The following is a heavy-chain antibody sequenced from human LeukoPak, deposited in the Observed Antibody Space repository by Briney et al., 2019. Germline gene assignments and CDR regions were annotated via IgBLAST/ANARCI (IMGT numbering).Heavy chain of an antibody. Sequence: GGSLRLSCAASGFTFSTYSMNWVRQAPGKGLEWVSSISGSSIYIYYADSVKGRFTISRENAKNSLYLQMNSLRAEDTAVYYCARDPPYYDSSGYYYDYWGQGTLVTVSS. CDR3: ARDPPYYDSSGYYYDY. CDR1: GFTFSTYS. V-gene: IGHV3-21*01. D-gene: IGHD3-22*01. CDR2: ISGSSIYI. J-gene: IGHJ4*02.